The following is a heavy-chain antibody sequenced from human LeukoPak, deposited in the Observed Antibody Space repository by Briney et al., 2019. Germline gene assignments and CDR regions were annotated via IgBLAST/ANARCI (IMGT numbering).Heavy chain of an antibody. CDR3: AKDMGGSGRNWASNWFDP. V-gene: IGHV3-43*02. CDR1: GFTFGDYP. D-gene: IGHD1-26*01. J-gene: IGHJ5*02. Sequence: PGGSLRLSCAASGFTFGDYPMHWIRQTPGQGLEWVSLISPDGGRSFQADSVRGRFTISRDNSKHSLYLQMNSLRSEDTALYYCAKDMGGSGRNWASNWFDPWGQGTLVTVSS. CDR2: ISPDGGRS.